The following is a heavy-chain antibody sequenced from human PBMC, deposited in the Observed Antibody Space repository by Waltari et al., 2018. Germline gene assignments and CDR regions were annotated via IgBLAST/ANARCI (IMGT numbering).Heavy chain of an antibody. Sequence: QVQLVQSGAEVKKPGASVKVSCKASGYTFTGYYMHWVRQAPGQGLEWMGWINTNTGNPTYAQGFTGRFVFSLDTSVSTAYLQISSLKAEDTAVYYCARELRWGVIGAFDIWGQGTMVTVSS. CDR2: INTNTGNP. CDR3: ARELRWGVIGAFDI. D-gene: IGHD3-16*02. J-gene: IGHJ3*02. CDR1: GYTFTGYY. V-gene: IGHV7-4-1*02.